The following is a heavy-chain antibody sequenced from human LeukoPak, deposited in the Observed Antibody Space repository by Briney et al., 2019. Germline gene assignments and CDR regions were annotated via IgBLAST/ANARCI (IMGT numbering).Heavy chain of an antibody. J-gene: IGHJ3*02. CDR3: ARPLDGRITMIPGAFDI. CDR1: GGTFSTYA. V-gene: IGHV1-69*01. CDR2: IIPIFSTA. D-gene: IGHD3-22*01. Sequence: SVKVSCKASGGTFSTYAISWVRQAPGQGLEWMGGIIPIFSTANYAQKFQGRVTITADESTSTAYMELSSLRSEDTAVYYCARPLDGRITMIPGAFDIWGQRTMVTVSS.